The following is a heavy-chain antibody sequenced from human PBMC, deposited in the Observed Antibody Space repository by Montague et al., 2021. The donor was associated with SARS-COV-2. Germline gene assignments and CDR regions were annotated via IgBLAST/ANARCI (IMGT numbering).Heavy chain of an antibody. D-gene: IGHD3-10*01. Sequence: SETRSLTCGVDGGSLIDYYWTWIRQSPGRGLEWFGEINHRGNTNYSPSFKSRVDMSVDTSKNHISLKLTSVTAADTAVYYCARAASGWGRGEFWYFDVWGRGTLVTVSS. V-gene: IGHV4-34*01. CDR2: INHRGNT. CDR1: GGSLIDYY. J-gene: IGHJ2*01. CDR3: ARAASGWGRGEFWYFDV.